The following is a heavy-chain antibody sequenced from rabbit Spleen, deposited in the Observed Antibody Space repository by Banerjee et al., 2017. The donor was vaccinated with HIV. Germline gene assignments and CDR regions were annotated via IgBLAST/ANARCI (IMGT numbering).Heavy chain of an antibody. Sequence: QEQLVESGGGLVKPEGSLTLTCKASGFSFSDRDVMCWVRQAPGKGLEWIACIDSGSSGFTYFATWAKGRFTISKASSTTVTLQMTRLTAADTATYFCARDRAESKYSAYTDWLDLWGQGTLVTVS. CDR1: GFSFSDRDV. D-gene: IGHD1-1*01. V-gene: IGHV1S45*01. J-gene: IGHJ5*01. CDR3: ARDRAESKYSAYTDWLDL. CDR2: IDSGSSGFT.